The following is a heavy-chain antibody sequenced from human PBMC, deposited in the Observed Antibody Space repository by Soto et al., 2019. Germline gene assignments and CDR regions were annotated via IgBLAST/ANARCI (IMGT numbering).Heavy chain of an antibody. Sequence: EVQLLESGGGLVQPGGSLRLSCAASGFTFSSYAMSWVRQAPGKGLEWVSAISGSGSRTYYADSVKGRFTFSRDNSKKTLYLQMNSLRAEDTAVYFCATGTYRDYVYWDHAFDIWGQGTMVTVSS. D-gene: IGHD4-17*01. CDR2: ISGSGSRT. CDR1: GFTFSSYA. CDR3: ATGTYRDYVYWDHAFDI. J-gene: IGHJ3*02. V-gene: IGHV3-23*01.